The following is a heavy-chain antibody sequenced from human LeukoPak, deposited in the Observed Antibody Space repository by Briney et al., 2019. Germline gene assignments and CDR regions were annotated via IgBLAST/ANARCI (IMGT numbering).Heavy chain of an antibody. V-gene: IGHV1-18*01. D-gene: IGHD4-23*01. CDR1: GYTFTSYG. J-gene: IGHJ5*02. Sequence: ASVKVSCKASGYTFTSYGICWVRQAPGPGLEWMGWISAYNGNTNYAQKLQGRVTMTRNTSISTAYMELRGLRSEDTAVYYCARGPNKSDGGNSGSAWFDPWGQGTLVTVSS. CDR3: ARGPNKSDGGNSGSAWFDP. CDR2: ISAYNGNT.